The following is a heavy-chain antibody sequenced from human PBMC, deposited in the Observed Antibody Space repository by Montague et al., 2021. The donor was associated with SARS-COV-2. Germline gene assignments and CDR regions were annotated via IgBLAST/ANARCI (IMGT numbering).Heavy chain of an antibody. J-gene: IGHJ5*02. CDR3: ARVARLLLGNPQNLFDP. Sequence: SLRLSCAASGFSFSSYAMHWVRQPPGKGLEWLAVISFDGNDRYYAGSLRGRFTISRDNSKDTLYLQLTDLRSDDTGVYYCARVARLLLGNPQNLFDPWGQGTLVTVST. V-gene: IGHV3-30-3*01. CDR1: GFSFSSYA. D-gene: IGHD1-14*01. CDR2: ISFDGNDR.